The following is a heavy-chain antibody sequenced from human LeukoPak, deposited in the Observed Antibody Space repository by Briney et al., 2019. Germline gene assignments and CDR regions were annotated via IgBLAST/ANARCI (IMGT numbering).Heavy chain of an antibody. CDR3: ARADDRRGYWGSPAPYYFDY. CDR2: INPNSGGT. V-gene: IGHV1-2*02. D-gene: IGHD3-22*01. J-gene: IGHJ4*02. Sequence: ASVKVSCKASGYTFTGYYMHWVRQAPGQGLEWMGWINPNSGGTNYAQKFQGRFTMTRDTSISTAYVELSRLRSDDTAVYYCARADDRRGYWGSPAPYYFDYWGQGTLVTVSS. CDR1: GYTFTGYY.